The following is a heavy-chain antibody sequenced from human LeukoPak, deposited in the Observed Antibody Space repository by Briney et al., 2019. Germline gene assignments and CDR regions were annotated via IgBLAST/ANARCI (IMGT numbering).Heavy chain of an antibody. CDR1: GYTFTSYG. CDR2: ISAYNGNT. J-gene: IGHJ4*02. Sequence: ASVKVSCKASGYTFTSYGISWVRQAPGQGLEWMGWISAYNGNTNYAQKLLGRVTMTTDTSTSTAYMELRSLRSDDTAVYYCARDEIAVTNPGKVDYWGQGTLVTVSS. CDR3: ARDEIAVTNPGKVDY. V-gene: IGHV1-18*01. D-gene: IGHD6-19*01.